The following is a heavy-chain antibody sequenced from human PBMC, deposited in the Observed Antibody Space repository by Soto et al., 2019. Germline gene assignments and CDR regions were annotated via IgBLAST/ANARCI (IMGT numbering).Heavy chain of an antibody. Sequence: GGSLRLSCAASGFTFSSYDMHWVRQATGKGLEWVSAIGTAGDTYYPGSVKGRFTISRENAKNSLYLQMNSLRAGDTAVYYCARGTRGYCSSTSCYGGGMDYYYYYMDVWGKGTTVTVSS. CDR1: GFTFSSYD. V-gene: IGHV3-13*01. J-gene: IGHJ6*03. CDR2: IGTAGDT. CDR3: ARGTRGYCSSTSCYGGGMDYYYYYMDV. D-gene: IGHD2-2*01.